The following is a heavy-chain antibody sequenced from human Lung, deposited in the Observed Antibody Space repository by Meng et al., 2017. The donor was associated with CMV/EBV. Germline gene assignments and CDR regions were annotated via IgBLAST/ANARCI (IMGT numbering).Heavy chain of an antibody. D-gene: IGHD3-22*01. Sequence: GGSLRLSCAASGFTFSSYGMHWVRQAPGKGLEWVAVIWYDGSNKYYADSVKGRFTISRDNSKNTLYLQMNSLRAEDTAVYYCAKTEYYYDSSGYWGVDYWGQGTLVTVSS. J-gene: IGHJ4*02. CDR1: GFTFSSYG. CDR2: IWYDGSNK. V-gene: IGHV3-33*06. CDR3: AKTEYYYDSSGYWGVDY.